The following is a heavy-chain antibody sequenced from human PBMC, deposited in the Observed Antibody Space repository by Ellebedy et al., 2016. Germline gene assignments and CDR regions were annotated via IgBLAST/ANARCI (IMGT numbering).Heavy chain of an antibody. CDR1: GFTFSSYW. D-gene: IGHD6-13*01. V-gene: IGHV3-23*01. J-gene: IGHJ4*02. CDR3: AKDRYRIAAAEGTPTFDY. CDR2: ISGSGGST. Sequence: GESLKISXAASGFTFSSYWMSWVRQAPGKGLEWVSAISGSGGSTYYADSVKGRFTISRDNSKNTLYLQMNSLRAEDTAVYYCAKDRYRIAAAEGTPTFDYWGQGTLVTVSS.